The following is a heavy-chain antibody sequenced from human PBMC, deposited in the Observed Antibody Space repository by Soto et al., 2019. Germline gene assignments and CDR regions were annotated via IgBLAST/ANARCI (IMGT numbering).Heavy chain of an antibody. CDR2: ISYDRSNE. V-gene: IGHV3-30*18. CDR3: EKDFYSSTSTTFDY. J-gene: IGHJ4*02. D-gene: IGHD6-13*01. Sequence: QVQLVESGGGVVQPGKSLRLSCAASGFTFSNYGMHWVRQAPGKGLEWVAVISYDRSNEYYADSVKGRFTISRDNSKNTLFLHMNSLRTEDTAVYYCEKDFYSSTSTTFDYWGQGTLVTVSP. CDR1: GFTFSNYG.